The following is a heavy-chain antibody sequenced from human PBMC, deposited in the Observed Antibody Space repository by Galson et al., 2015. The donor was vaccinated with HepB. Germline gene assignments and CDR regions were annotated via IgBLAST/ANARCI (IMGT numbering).Heavy chain of an antibody. CDR2: IGSSGTI. J-gene: IGHJ4*02. CDR3: AVNMRRGTSDY. D-gene: IGHD1-1*01. CDR1: GFTFSDFA. V-gene: IGHV3-23*01. Sequence: SLRLSCAASGFTFSDFAMVWVRQAPGVGLEWVSGIGSSGTIYYTDSVKGRFTISRDNSKNTVYLQMDSLSAEDTAQYYCAVNMRRGTSDYWGQGTLVTVSS.